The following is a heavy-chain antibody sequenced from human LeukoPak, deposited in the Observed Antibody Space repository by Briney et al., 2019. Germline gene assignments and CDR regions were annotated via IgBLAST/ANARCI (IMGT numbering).Heavy chain of an antibody. J-gene: IGHJ4*02. CDR3: ARESENVTTVVM. CDR2: IIPIFGTA. V-gene: IGHV1-69*13. D-gene: IGHD4-23*01. Sequence: ASVKVSCKASGYPFTSYNVNWVRQATGQGLEWMGGIIPIFGTANYAQKFQGRVTITADESTSTAYMELSSLRSEDTAVYYCARESENVTTVVMWGQGTLVTVSS. CDR1: GYPFTSYN.